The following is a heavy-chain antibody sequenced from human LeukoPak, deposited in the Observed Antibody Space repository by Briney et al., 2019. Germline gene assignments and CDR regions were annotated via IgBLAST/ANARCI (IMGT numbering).Heavy chain of an antibody. D-gene: IGHD3-22*01. V-gene: IGHV3-11*01. J-gene: IGHJ4*02. CDR3: ASMGYYYDSSGYYRY. Sequence: GGSLRLSCAASGFTFSDYYMSWIRQAPGKGLEWVSYISSSGSTIYYADSVKGRFTISRDNAKNSLYLQMNSLRAEDTAVYYCASMGYYYDSSGYYRYWGQGALVTVSS. CDR2: ISSSGSTI. CDR1: GFTFSDYY.